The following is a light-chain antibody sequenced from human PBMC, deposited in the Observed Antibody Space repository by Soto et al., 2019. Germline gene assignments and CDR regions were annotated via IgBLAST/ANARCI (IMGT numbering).Light chain of an antibody. V-gene: IGLV8-61*01. CDR1: SGSVSTSDY. Sequence: QTVVTQEPSISVSPGGTVTLTCGLNSGSVSTSDYPSWYQQTPDQAPRTLIYGTDTRSSGVPDRFSGSIVGNKAALTITGAQAEDESDYYCVLYMTSGLRVFGGGTKLTVL. CDR3: VLYMTSGLRV. CDR2: GTD. J-gene: IGLJ3*02.